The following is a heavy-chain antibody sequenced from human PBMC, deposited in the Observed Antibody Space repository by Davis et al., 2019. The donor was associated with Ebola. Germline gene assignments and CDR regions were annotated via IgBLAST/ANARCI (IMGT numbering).Heavy chain of an antibody. CDR1: GYSFTSYW. CDR2: IDPSDSYT. Sequence: GESLKTSCKCSGYSFTSYWISWVRQMPGRGLEWMGTIDPSDSYTDYSPSFQGHVSISADKSTSTAYLQWSSLKASDSAMYYCARHPEYSSSSSGWFDPWGQGTLVTVSS. V-gene: IGHV5-10-1*01. D-gene: IGHD6-6*01. J-gene: IGHJ5*02. CDR3: ARHPEYSSSSSGWFDP.